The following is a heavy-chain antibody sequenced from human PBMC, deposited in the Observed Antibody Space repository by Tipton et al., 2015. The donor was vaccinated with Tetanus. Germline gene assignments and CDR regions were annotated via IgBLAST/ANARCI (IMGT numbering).Heavy chain of an antibody. CDR2: ISTSGGDT. D-gene: IGHD5-12*01. J-gene: IGHJ4*02. Sequence: SLRLSCAVSGFTFRSYDMSWVRQAPGKGLEWVSSISTSGGDTYYTDSLKGRFIISRENRKNSLYLPKNTLRAEDTAVYLRAGGRLGATDPFGHWGQGTLVTVSS. CDR1: GFTFRSYD. CDR3: AGGRLGATDPFGH. V-gene: IGHV3-21*01.